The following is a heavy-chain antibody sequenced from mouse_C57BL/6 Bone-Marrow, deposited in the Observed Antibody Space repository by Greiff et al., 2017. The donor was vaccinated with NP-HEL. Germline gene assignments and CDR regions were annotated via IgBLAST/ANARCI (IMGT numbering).Heavy chain of an antibody. Sequence: QVHVKQPGAELVKPGASVKMSCKASGYTFTSYWITWVKQRPGQGLEWIGDIYPGSGSTNYNEKFKSKATLTVDTSSSTAYMQLSSLTSEDSAVYYCAREGYYDYSWFAYWGQGTLVTVSA. CDR2: IYPGSGST. V-gene: IGHV1-55*01. D-gene: IGHD2-4*01. CDR3: AREGYYDYSWFAY. CDR1: GYTFTSYW. J-gene: IGHJ3*01.